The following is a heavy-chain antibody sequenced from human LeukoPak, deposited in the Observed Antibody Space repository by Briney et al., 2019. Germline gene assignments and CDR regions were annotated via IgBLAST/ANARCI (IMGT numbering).Heavy chain of an antibody. CDR3: ATFGYCSSTSCQADIYYYYGMHV. CDR1: GFTFSSYS. Sequence: GGSLRLSCAASGFTFSSYSMNWVRQAPGKGLEWVSSISSSSSYIYCADSVKGRFTISRDNAKNSLYLQMNSLRAEDTAVYYCATFGYCSSTSCQADIYYYYGMHVWGQGTTVTVSS. J-gene: IGHJ6*02. CDR2: ISSSSSYI. V-gene: IGHV3-21*01. D-gene: IGHD2-2*03.